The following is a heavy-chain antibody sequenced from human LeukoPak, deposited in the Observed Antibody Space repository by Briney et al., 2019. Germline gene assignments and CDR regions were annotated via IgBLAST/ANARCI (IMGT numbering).Heavy chain of an antibody. CDR3: ARHVHYHDFSGFLA. V-gene: IGHV4-39*01. CDR1: GDSLSSGNSY. Sequence: SEPLSLTCTVSGDSLSSGNSYWGWIRQPPGEGLEWIGTIYYIGNTYDSPSLNSRVTMSVDTSKNQFSLKLTSMTAADTAVYYCARHVHYHDFSGFLAWGQGTLVTVSS. CDR2: IYYIGNT. D-gene: IGHD3-22*01. J-gene: IGHJ5*02.